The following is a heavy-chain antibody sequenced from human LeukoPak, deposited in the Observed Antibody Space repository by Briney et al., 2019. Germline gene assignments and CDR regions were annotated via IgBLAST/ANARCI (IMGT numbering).Heavy chain of an antibody. D-gene: IGHD4-23*01. CDR3: AREEVATVVTPGAFDI. J-gene: IGHJ3*02. V-gene: IGHV1-69*05. Sequence: ASVKVSCEASGGTFSSYAISWVRQAPGQGLEWMGGIIPIFGTANYAQKFQGRVTITTDESTSTAYMELSSLRSEDTAVYYCAREEVATVVTPGAFDIWAKGQWSPSLQ. CDR2: IIPIFGTA. CDR1: GGTFSSYA.